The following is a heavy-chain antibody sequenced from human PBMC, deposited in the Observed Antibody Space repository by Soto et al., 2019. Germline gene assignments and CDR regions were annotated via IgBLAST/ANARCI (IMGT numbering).Heavy chain of an antibody. V-gene: IGHV3-11*01. CDR2: ISSSGSII. Sequence: LRLSCAASGFTFSDYYMSWIRQAPGKGLEWVSYISSSGSIIYYADSVKGRFTISRDNAKNSLYLQLNSLRAEDTAVYYCARDLGYYASDGYFDYWGQGTLVTVSS. CDR1: GFTFSDYY. CDR3: ARDLGYYASDGYFDY. J-gene: IGHJ4*02. D-gene: IGHD3-22*01.